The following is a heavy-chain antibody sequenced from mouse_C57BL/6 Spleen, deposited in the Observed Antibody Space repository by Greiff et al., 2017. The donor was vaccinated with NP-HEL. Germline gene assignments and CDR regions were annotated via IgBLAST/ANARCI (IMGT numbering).Heavy chain of an antibody. CDR2: IDPSDSYT. J-gene: IGHJ2*01. Sequence: QVQLQQPGAELVRPGTSVKLSCKASGYTFTSYWMHWVKQRPGQGLEWIGVIDPSDSYTNYNQKFKGKATLTVDTSSSTAYMQLSSLTSEDSAVYYCARRADREDYWGQGTTLTVSS. V-gene: IGHV1-59*01. D-gene: IGHD3-3*01. CDR1: GYTFTSYW. CDR3: ARRADREDY.